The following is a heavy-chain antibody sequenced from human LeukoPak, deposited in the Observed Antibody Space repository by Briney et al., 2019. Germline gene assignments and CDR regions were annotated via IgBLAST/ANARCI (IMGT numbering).Heavy chain of an antibody. V-gene: IGHV1-69*05. CDR1: GYTFTGYY. D-gene: IGHD6-6*01. J-gene: IGHJ6*03. Sequence: SVKVSCKASGYTFTGYYMHWVRQAPGQGLEWMGRIIPIFGTVNYAQKFQGRVTITTDESTGTAYMELSSLRSEDTAVYYCARDEYSSSGYYYYMDVWGKGTTVTVSS. CDR3: ARDEYSSSGYYYYMDV. CDR2: IIPIFGTV.